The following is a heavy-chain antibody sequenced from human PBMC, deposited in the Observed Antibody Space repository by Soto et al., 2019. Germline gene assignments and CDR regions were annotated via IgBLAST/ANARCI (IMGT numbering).Heavy chain of an antibody. CDR2: IYYSGST. CDR3: ARSVRITIFGVGYYYYGMDV. Sequence: SETLSLTCTVSGGSISSGGYYWSWIRQHPGKGLEWIGYIYYSGSTYYNPSLKSRVTISVDTSKNQFSLKLSSVTAADTAVYYCARSVRITIFGVGYYYYGMDVWGQGTTVTVSS. D-gene: IGHD3-3*01. V-gene: IGHV4-31*03. CDR1: GGSISSGGYY. J-gene: IGHJ6*02.